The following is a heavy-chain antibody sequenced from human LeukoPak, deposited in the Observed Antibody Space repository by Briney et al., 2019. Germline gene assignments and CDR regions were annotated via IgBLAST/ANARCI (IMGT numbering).Heavy chain of an antibody. CDR3: AKDMGSRATFDY. D-gene: IGHD6-13*01. V-gene: IGHV3-9*01. Sequence: PGRSLRLSCAVSGFTFDDYAMHWVRQAPGKGLEWVSGITWNSNTIVYADSVKGRFTISRDNAKNSLYLQMNSLRAEDTALYYCAKDMGSRATFDYWGQGTLVTVSS. CDR1: GFTFDDYA. J-gene: IGHJ4*02. CDR2: ITWNSNTI.